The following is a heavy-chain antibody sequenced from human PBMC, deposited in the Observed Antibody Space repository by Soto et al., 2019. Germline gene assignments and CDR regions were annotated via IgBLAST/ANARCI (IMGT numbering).Heavy chain of an antibody. CDR1: SGSISVTDVF. D-gene: IGHD1-20*01. CDR3: ARITGRHLDY. Sequence: ETLSLTCTVSSGSISVTDVFWGWVRQPPGKGLEWIGNVDYSGTAYFSPSLATRVTFHVDTSKNQFSLTLYSVTAADTAVYYCARITGRHLDYWGQGILVTVSS. CDR2: VDYSGTA. V-gene: IGHV4-39*01. J-gene: IGHJ4*02.